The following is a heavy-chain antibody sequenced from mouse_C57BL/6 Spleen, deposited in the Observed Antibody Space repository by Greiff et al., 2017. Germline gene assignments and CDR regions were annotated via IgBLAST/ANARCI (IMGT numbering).Heavy chain of an antibody. V-gene: IGHV1-72*01. CDR1: GYTFTSYW. CDR3: ARSGTRYFDY. Sequence: QVQLQQPGAELVKPGASVKLSCKASGYTFTSYWMHWVKQRPGRVLEWIGRIDPKSGGTKYNEKFKSKATLTVDKPSSTAYMQLSSLTSEDSAVYYCARSGTRYFDYWGQGTTLTVSS. CDR2: IDPKSGGT. D-gene: IGHD4-1*01. J-gene: IGHJ2*01.